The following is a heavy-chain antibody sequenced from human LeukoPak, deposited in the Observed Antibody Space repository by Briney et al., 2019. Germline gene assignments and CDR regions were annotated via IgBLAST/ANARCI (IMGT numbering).Heavy chain of an antibody. CDR2: ITAGHYPT. J-gene: IGHJ5*02. Sequence: GGSLRLSCAASGFSFSSFALTWVRQAPGKGLEWVSSITAGHYPTYNTDSVKGRFTISRDNSKNTLYLQMNSLRADDTVVYYCTKDPNGDYVGAFDPWGQGTLVTVSS. CDR3: TKDPNGDYVGAFDP. CDR1: GFSFSSFA. V-gene: IGHV3-23*01. D-gene: IGHD4-17*01.